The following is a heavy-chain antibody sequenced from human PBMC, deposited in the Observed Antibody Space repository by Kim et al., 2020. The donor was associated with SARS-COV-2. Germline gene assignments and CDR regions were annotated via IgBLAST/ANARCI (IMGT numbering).Heavy chain of an antibody. V-gene: IGHV3-64D*09. J-gene: IGHJ3*02. Sequence: GGSLRLSCSASGFTFSSYGMHWVRQPPGKGLEHVSIISPDGASSYYTDSVKGRFIISRDNSNNTAYLRLRGLRPEDTAVYYCVRGNSGSYYGAFDIWGQGTMVTVSS. CDR2: ISPDGASS. CDR3: VRGNSGSYYGAFDI. D-gene: IGHD1-26*01. CDR1: GFTFSSYG.